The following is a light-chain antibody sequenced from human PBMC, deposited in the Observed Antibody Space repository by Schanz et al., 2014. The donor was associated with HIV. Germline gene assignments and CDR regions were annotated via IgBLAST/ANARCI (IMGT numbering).Light chain of an antibody. V-gene: IGLV2-8*01. J-gene: IGLJ1*01. CDR1: SSDVGSYNY. Sequence: QSALTQPASASGSPGQSVTISCTGSSSDVGSYNYVSWFQQRPGKAPKLMIYEVSKRPSGVPDRFSGSKSGNTASLTISGLQAEDEAEYYCCSYAGSYPPLYVFGTGTKLTVL. CDR3: CSYAGSYPPLYV. CDR2: EVS.